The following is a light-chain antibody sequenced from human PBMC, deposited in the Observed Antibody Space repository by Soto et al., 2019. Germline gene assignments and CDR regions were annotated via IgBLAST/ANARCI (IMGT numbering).Light chain of an antibody. CDR3: QQYESFPQT. V-gene: IGKV1-5*03. CDR2: KAS. CDR1: QSISSW. J-gene: IGKJ1*01. Sequence: DIQMTQSPSTLSASVGDRVTITCRASQSISSWLAWYQQKPGKAPKLLIYKASSLESGVPSRFSGSGSGTEFTLSISSLQPDDFATYHCQQYESFPQTFGQGTKVEIK.